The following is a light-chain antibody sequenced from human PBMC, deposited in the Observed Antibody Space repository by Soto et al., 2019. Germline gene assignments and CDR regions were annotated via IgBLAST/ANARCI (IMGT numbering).Light chain of an antibody. CDR3: QQRSNWPRIT. CDR1: QSVSSSY. J-gene: IGKJ5*01. Sequence: EIVLTQSPGTLSLSPGERATLSCRASQSVSSSYLAWYQQKPGQAPRLLFYHASRRATGTPDRFSVSGSGTDFTLTISSLEPEDFAVYYCQQRSNWPRITFGQGTRLEIK. CDR2: HAS. V-gene: IGKV3D-20*02.